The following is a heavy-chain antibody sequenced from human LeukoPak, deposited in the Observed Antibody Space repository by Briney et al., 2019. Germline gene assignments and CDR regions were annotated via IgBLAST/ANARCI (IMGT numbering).Heavy chain of an antibody. V-gene: IGHV3-53*01. CDR2: IYGDDTT. CDR1: GFTVSSNY. D-gene: IGHD3-22*01. Sequence: PGGSLRLSCAASGFTVSSNYMSWVRQAPGRGLERVPLIYGDDTTYYADSVKGRFTISRDNSKNTLYLQMNSLRAEDTAVYYCAGGDTSGYQIGPFGYWGQGTLVTVSS. CDR3: AGGDTSGYQIGPFGY. J-gene: IGHJ4*02.